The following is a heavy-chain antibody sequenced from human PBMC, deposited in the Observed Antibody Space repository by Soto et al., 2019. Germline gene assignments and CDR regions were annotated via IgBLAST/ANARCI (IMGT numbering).Heavy chain of an antibody. D-gene: IGHD1-1*01. CDR3: ARIGTGYYYMDV. V-gene: IGHV3-74*01. Sequence: EVQLVESGGGLVQPGGSLRLSCPASGFAFSNYWMHWVRQAPGKGLVWLSRINADGSCTTYADSVRGRFTTSRDNAKNTVYLQMNSLSAEDTAVYYCARIGTGYYYMDVWGKGTTVTVSS. CDR2: INADGSCT. J-gene: IGHJ6*03. CDR1: GFAFSNYW.